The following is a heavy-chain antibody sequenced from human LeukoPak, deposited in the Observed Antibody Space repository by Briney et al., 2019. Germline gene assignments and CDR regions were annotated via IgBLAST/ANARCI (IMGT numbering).Heavy chain of an antibody. V-gene: IGHV3-43*02. Sequence: QPGGSLRLSCAASGFTFDDYAMHWVRQAPGKGLEWVSLISGDGGSTYYADSVKGRFTISRDNSKNSLYLQMNSLRTEDTALYYCAKALTYYYDSSGSAQGDAFDIWGQGTMVTASS. CDR3: AKALTYYYDSSGSAQGDAFDI. D-gene: IGHD3-22*01. J-gene: IGHJ3*02. CDR2: ISGDGGST. CDR1: GFTFDDYA.